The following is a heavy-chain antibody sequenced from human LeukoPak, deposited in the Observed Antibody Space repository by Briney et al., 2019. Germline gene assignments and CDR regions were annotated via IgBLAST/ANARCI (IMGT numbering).Heavy chain of an antibody. J-gene: IGHJ4*02. Sequence: GGSLRLSCAASGCTFDDYGMSWVRQAPGKGLEWVSGINWNGGSTGYADSVKGRFTISRDNAKNSLYLQMNSLRAEDTALYYCARDLGYDSSGYYSDYWGQGTLVTVSS. CDR2: INWNGGST. V-gene: IGHV3-20*04. CDR1: GCTFDDYG. D-gene: IGHD3-22*01. CDR3: ARDLGYDSSGYYSDY.